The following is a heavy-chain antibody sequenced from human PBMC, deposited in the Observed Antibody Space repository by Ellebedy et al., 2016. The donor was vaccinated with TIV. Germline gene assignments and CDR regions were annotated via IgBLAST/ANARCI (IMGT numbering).Heavy chain of an antibody. J-gene: IGHJ6*02. CDR1: GFTFSDFS. CDR2: ISSSSSYI. D-gene: IGHD2-2*01. CDR3: ARDSRVPGGYYGMDV. Sequence: GESLKISCTASGFTFSDFSMNWVRQAPGKGLEWVSSISSSSSYIYYPDSVKGRFTISRDNAKNSLYLQMNSLRAEDTDVYYCARDSRVPGGYYGMDVWGQGTTVTVSS. V-gene: IGHV3-21*01.